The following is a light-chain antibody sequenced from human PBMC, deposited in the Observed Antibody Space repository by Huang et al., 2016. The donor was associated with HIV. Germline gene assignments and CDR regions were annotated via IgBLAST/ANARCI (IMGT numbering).Light chain of an antibody. CDR1: QSVSSY. V-gene: IGKV3-11*01. CDR2: DAS. Sequence: EIVLTQSPATLSLSPGERATLSCRASQSVSSYLAWYQQKPGQAPRLRIYDASNRATGIPARFSGSGSWTDFTLTISSLEPEDFAVYYCQQRSNWPRTFGQGTKLEIK. CDR3: QQRSNWPRT. J-gene: IGKJ2*02.